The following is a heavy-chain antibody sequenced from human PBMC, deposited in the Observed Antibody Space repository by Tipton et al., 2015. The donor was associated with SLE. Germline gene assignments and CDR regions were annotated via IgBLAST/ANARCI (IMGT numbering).Heavy chain of an antibody. CDR2: IHYSGST. CDR3: AMRTMVAATSWFDP. D-gene: IGHD2-15*01. J-gene: IGHJ5*02. V-gene: IGHV4-30-4*08. CDR1: GGSISRANYY. Sequence: TLSLTCTVSGGSISRANYYWSWIRQPPGKGLEWIGYIHYSGSTYYNPSLKSRLTISVDTSKNQFSLKLTSVTAADAAVYYCAMRTMVAATSWFDPWGQGTLVTVSS.